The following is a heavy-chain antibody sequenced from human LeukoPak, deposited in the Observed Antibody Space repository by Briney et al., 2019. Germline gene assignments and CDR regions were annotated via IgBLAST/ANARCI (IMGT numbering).Heavy chain of an antibody. Sequence: GGSLRLSCAASGFTFSSYSMNWVRQAQGKGLEWVSYISSSGFTIYYSDFVKGRFTISRDNANNSLYMQMSSLRAEDTAVYYCARGDYGGPSGMNLQHWGQGTLVTVSS. V-gene: IGHV3-48*01. CDR2: ISSSGFTI. CDR3: ARGDYGGPSGMNLQH. CDR1: GFTFSSYS. J-gene: IGHJ1*01. D-gene: IGHD4-23*01.